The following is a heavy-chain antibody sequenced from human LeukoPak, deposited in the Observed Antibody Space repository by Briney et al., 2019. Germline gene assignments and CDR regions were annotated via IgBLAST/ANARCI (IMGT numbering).Heavy chain of an antibody. J-gene: IGHJ4*02. D-gene: IGHD3-10*01. CDR2: ISGSGGST. CDR3: AHTRGSDY. CDR1: GFTFSSYA. V-gene: IGHV3-23*01. Sequence: PGGSLRLSCAASGFTFSSYAMSGVREARGKGGEWVSAISGSGGSTYYADSVKGRFTISRDNSKNTLYLQMNSLRAEDTAVYYCAHTRGSDYWGQGTLVTVSS.